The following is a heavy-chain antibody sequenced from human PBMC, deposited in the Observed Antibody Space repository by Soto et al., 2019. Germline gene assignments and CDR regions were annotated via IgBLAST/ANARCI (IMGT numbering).Heavy chain of an antibody. CDR1: GGSISSGGYY. V-gene: IGHV4-31*03. D-gene: IGHD3-22*01. CDR3: ASAGDYYASSGRLVDY. J-gene: IGHJ4*02. CDR2: IYYSGST. Sequence: SETLSLTCTVSGGSISSGGYYWSWIRQHPGKGLEWIGYIYYSGSTYYNPSLKSRVTISVDTSKNQFSLKLSSVTAADTAVYYCASAGDYYASSGRLVDYWGQGTLVTVSS.